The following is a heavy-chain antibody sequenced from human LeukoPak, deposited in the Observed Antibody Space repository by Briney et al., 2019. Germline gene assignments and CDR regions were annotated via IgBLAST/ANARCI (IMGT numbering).Heavy chain of an antibody. CDR2: INYSGSA. J-gene: IGHJ4*02. CDR1: GDSVSTGGYY. D-gene: IGHD3-10*01. CDR3: ARYGSGSSEGYFDH. Sequence: PSETLSLTCTVSGDSVSTGGYYWSWIRQHPGKGLEWIGYINYSGSAYYNVSLKSRVTISVDSSKNHFSLKLNSVTAADTAVYYCARYGSGSSEGYFDHWGQGTLVTVSS. V-gene: IGHV4-31*03.